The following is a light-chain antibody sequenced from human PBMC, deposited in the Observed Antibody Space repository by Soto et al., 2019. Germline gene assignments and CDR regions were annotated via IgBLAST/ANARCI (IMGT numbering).Light chain of an antibody. CDR3: SAWDDGVYAPV. J-gene: IGLJ2*01. Sequence: QSVLTQPPSASGTPGQRVSISCSGSSTNIGTYTVIWFQHLPATAPHILIYNSNQRSSWVPARCSGSKSGTSDALATSGVQSADEADYYCSAWDDGVYAPVFGGGTKLTVL. CDR2: NSN. V-gene: IGLV1-44*01. CDR1: STNIGTYT.